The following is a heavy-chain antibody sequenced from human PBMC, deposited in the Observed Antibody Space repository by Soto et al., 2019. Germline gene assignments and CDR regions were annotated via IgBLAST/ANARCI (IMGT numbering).Heavy chain of an antibody. J-gene: IGHJ4*02. Sequence: SETLSLTCTVGSISAYYWNWIRQAPGKGLEWIGYIYNIGGTNYNPSLRGRVTMSIDTSKNQFSLKLNSVTAADTAVYYCARDPVGGTHFDYWGQGALVTVS. V-gene: IGHV4-59*01. D-gene: IGHD1-26*01. CDR2: IYNIGGT. CDR3: ARDPVGGTHFDY. CDR1: SISAYY.